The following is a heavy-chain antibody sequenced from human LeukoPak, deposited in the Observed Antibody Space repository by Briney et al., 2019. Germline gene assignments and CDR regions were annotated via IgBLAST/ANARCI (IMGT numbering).Heavy chain of an antibody. CDR3: ARRAYSSSWYYYYYGMDV. Sequence: ASVKVSCKASGYTFTSYGIGWVRQAPGQGLEGMGWISAYNGNTNYAQKLQGRVTMTTDTSTSTAYVELRSLRSDDTAVYYCARRAYSSSWYYYYYGMDVWGQGTTVTVSS. V-gene: IGHV1-18*01. CDR1: GYTFTSYG. CDR2: ISAYNGNT. J-gene: IGHJ6*02. D-gene: IGHD6-13*01.